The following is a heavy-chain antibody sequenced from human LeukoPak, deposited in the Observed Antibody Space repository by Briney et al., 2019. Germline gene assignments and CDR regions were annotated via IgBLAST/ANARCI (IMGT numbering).Heavy chain of an antibody. Sequence: GGSLRLSCAASGFTFSSYGMHWVRQAPGKGLEWVAVIWYDGSNKYYADSVKGRFTISRDNSKNTLYLQMNSLRAEDTAVYYCARSGDSSGNYFDYWGQGILVTVSS. CDR3: ARSGDSSGNYFDY. CDR1: GFTFSSYG. V-gene: IGHV3-33*01. J-gene: IGHJ4*02. D-gene: IGHD3-22*01. CDR2: IWYDGSNK.